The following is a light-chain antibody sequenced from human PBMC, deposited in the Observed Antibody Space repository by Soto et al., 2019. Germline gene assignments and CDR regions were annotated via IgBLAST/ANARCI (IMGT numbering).Light chain of an antibody. V-gene: IGLV1-40*01. CDR1: SSNIGAGYD. CDR3: QSYDSSLSGVV. CDR2: GNS. Sequence: QSVLTQPPSVSGAPGQRVTISCTGSSSNIGAGYDVHWYQQLPGTAPILLIYGNSNRPSGVPDRFSGSKSGTSASLAITGLLAEDEADYYCQSYDSSLSGVVFGGGTQLTVL. J-gene: IGLJ2*01.